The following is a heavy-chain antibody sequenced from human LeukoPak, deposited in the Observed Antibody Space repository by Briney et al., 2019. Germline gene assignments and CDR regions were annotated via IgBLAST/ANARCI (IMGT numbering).Heavy chain of an antibody. D-gene: IGHD2-15*01. CDR1: GFTFSSYW. CDR2: IKQDGSEK. CDR3: ARPAPIPQGGVAATKYHFDY. Sequence: GGSLRLSCAAPGFTFSSYWMSWVRQAPGKGLEWVANIKQDGSEKYYVDSVKGRFTISRDNAKNSLYLQMNSLRAEDTAVYYCARPAPIPQGGVAATKYHFDYWGQGTLVTVSS. J-gene: IGHJ4*02. V-gene: IGHV3-7*03.